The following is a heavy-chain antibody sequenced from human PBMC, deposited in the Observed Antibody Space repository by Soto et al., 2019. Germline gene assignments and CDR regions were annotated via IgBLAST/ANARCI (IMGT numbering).Heavy chain of an antibody. CDR2: ISGSGGST. J-gene: IGHJ4*02. V-gene: IGHV3-23*01. D-gene: IGHD3-10*01. CDR1: GFTFSSYA. Sequence: GGSLRLSCAASGFTFSSYAMSWVRQAPGKGLEWVSAISGSGGSTYYADSVKGRFTISRDNSKNTLYLQMNSLRAEDTAVYYCAKDPSYITMVRGEGYWGQGTLVTVSS. CDR3: AKDPSYITMVRGEGY.